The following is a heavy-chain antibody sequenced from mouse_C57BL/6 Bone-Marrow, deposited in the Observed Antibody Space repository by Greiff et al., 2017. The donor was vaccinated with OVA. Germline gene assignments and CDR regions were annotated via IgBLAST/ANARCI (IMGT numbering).Heavy chain of an antibody. CDR2: IDPSDSST. Sequence: QVQLQQPGAELVKPGASVTLSCKASGYTFTSYWLQWVKQRPGQGLEWIGEIDPSDSSTNYNQKFTGKATLTVDTSSSTAYMQLSSLTSEYSAVYYCASSEDYWGQGTTLTVSS. CDR3: ASSEDY. V-gene: IGHV1-50*01. D-gene: IGHD3-2*02. J-gene: IGHJ2*01. CDR1: GYTFTSYW.